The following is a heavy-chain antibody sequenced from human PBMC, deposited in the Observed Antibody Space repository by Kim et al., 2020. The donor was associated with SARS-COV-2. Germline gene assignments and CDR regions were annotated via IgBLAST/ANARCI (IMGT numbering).Heavy chain of an antibody. Sequence: SETLSLTCTVSGGSISSSSYYWGWIRQPPGKGLEWIGSIYYSGSTYYNPSLKSRVTISVDTSKNQFPLKLSSVTAADTAVYYCARNVDTAMVAMNWFDPWGQGTLVTVSS. CDR3: ARNVDTAMVAMNWFDP. CDR1: GGSISSSSYY. D-gene: IGHD5-18*01. V-gene: IGHV4-39*01. CDR2: IYYSGST. J-gene: IGHJ5*02.